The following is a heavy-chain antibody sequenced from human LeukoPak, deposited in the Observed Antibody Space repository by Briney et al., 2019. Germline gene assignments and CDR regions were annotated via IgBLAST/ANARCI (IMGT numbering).Heavy chain of an antibody. Sequence: PGGSLRLSCAASGFTFSSYEMNWVRQAPGKGLEWVSAISGSGGSTYYADSVKGRFTISRDNSKNTLYLQMNSLRAEDTAVYYCAKVTGTTSRRAPFDYWGQGTLVTVSS. CDR1: GFTFSSYE. V-gene: IGHV3-23*01. CDR2: ISGSGGST. J-gene: IGHJ4*02. D-gene: IGHD1-7*01. CDR3: AKVTGTTSRRAPFDY.